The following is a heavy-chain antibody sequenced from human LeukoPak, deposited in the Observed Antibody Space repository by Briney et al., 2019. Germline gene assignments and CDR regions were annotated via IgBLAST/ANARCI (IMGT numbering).Heavy chain of an antibody. V-gene: IGHV3-66*01. CDR3: ARDGAAAGSLRYFQH. CDR2: IYTGGST. Sequence: GGSLRLSCAVSGFTVSSNYMSWVRQAPGKGLDWVSTIYTGGSTYYADSVKGRFTISGDNAKNSLHLQMNSLRAEDTAVYYCARDGAAAGSLRYFQHWGQGTLVTVSS. D-gene: IGHD6-13*01. J-gene: IGHJ1*01. CDR1: GFTVSSNY.